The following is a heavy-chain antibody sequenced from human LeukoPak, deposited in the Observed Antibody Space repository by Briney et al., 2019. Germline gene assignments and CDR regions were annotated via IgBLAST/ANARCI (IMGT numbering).Heavy chain of an antibody. CDR2: ISGGGDVT. J-gene: IGHJ4*02. Sequence: GGSLRLSCAASGFIFSSYGMHWVRQAPGKGLEWVSTISGGGDVTYYADSVKGRFTISRDNSKNTLYLQMNSLRVEDTAFYYCARDSSMLRGPLVIYYFDFWGQGTLVTVSS. CDR3: ARDSSMLRGPLVIYYFDF. V-gene: IGHV3-23*01. D-gene: IGHD3-10*01. CDR1: GFIFSSYG.